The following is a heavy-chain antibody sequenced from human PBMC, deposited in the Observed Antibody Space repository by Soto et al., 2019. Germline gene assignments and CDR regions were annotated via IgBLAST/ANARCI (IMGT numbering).Heavy chain of an antibody. V-gene: IGHV2-5*01. Sequence: QITLKESGPTLVKPTQTLTLTCTFSGFSLSTSGVGVGWIRQPPVTALEWLALIYWNDDKRYSPSLKSRLTITNDTSKNQVVLTITNRHPVDTATYYCEHSSEFWSGPPPKGWFYPWGQGTLVTFSS. CDR1: GFSLSTSGVG. J-gene: IGHJ5*02. CDR2: IYWNDDK. CDR3: EHSSEFWSGPPPKGWFYP. D-gene: IGHD3-3*01.